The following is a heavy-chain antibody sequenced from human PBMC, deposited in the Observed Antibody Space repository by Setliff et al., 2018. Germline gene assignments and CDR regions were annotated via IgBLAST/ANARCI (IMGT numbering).Heavy chain of an antibody. CDR1: GFTFTTFY. D-gene: IGHD3-3*01. CDR3: TRARDRSGYWDFDY. Sequence: ASVKVSCKTSGFTFTTFYIHWVRQAPGQGLEWMMMINPNGDRTTYAQKFQGRVTITTDKSTSTAYMEPNSLKTEDTAVYYCTRARDRSGYWDFDYWGQGTLVTVSS. CDR2: INPNGDRT. V-gene: IGHV1-46*03. J-gene: IGHJ4*02.